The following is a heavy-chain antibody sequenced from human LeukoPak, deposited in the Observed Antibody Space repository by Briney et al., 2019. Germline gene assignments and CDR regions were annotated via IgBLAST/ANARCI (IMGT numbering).Heavy chain of an antibody. D-gene: IGHD6-6*01. V-gene: IGHV3-7*03. CDR2: IKEDGSEK. CDR3: ARGYISSRDY. J-gene: IGHJ4*02. Sequence: AGGSLRLSCAASGFSFSSYWMTWVRQAPGKGLEWVANIKEDGSEKYYVDSVKGRFTISRDNAKNSLYLQMSSLRVEDTAVYYCARGYISSRDYWGQGILVTVSS. CDR1: GFSFSSYW.